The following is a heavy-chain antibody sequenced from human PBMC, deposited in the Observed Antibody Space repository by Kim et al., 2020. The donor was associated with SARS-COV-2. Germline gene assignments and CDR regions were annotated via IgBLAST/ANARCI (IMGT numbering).Heavy chain of an antibody. Sequence: GGSLRLSCAASGFTFSDFYMSWMRQAPGKGLEWLSYISTTSTYTIYADSVKGRFTISRDNTKNSLYLQMNSLRAEDTAVYYCARGRHREVGPRGAFDIWG. CDR1: GFTFSDFY. CDR2: ISTTSTYT. CDR3: ARGRHREVGPRGAFDI. J-gene: IGHJ3*02. D-gene: IGHD1-26*01. V-gene: IGHV3-11*05.